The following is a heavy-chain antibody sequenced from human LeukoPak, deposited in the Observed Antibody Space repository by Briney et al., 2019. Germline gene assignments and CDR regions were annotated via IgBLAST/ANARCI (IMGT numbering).Heavy chain of an antibody. V-gene: IGHV3-30*04. CDR1: GFTFSTFA. Sequence: PGGSLRLSCAASGFTFSTFAMQWVRQAPGKGLEWVAVISYDRSHKYSADSVKGRFTISRDNSKNTLYLQMNSLRPEDTAVYYCARSYSSSWHYFDYWGQGTLVTVSS. CDR2: ISYDRSHK. J-gene: IGHJ4*02. CDR3: ARSYSSSWHYFDY. D-gene: IGHD6-13*01.